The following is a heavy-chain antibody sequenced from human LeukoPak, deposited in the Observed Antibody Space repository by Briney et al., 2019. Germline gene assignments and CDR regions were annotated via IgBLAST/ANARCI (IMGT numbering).Heavy chain of an antibody. CDR3: ARGGTLTGYHARPFDY. D-gene: IGHD3-9*01. V-gene: IGHV3-33*01. J-gene: IGHJ4*02. Sequence: PGKSLRLSCAASGFTFSRYAMHWVRQAPGKGPEWVAVIWYDGSLKFYADSLKGRFTISRDNSNNTLFLEINSLRVEDTAVYYCARGGTLTGYHARPFDYWGQGTLVTVSS. CDR1: GFTFSRYA. CDR2: IWYDGSLK.